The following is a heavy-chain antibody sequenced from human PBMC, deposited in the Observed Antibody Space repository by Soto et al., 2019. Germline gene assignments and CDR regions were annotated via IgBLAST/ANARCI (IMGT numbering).Heavy chain of an antibody. J-gene: IGHJ5*02. D-gene: IGHD3-22*01. V-gene: IGHV3-66*01. Sequence: EVQLVESGGGLVQPGGSLSLSSAASGFTVSSNYMSWVRQAPGKGLEWVSVIYSGGTTYYADSVKGRFTISRDNSKNTLYLQMNSLRAEDTAVYYCARNGDSSDYRGWFDPWGQGTLVTVSS. CDR3: ARNGDSSDYRGWFDP. CDR2: IYSGGTT. CDR1: GFTVSSNY.